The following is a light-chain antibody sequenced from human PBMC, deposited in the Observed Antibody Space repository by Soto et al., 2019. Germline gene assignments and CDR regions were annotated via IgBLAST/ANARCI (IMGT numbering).Light chain of an antibody. Sequence: QSVLTQPPSASGTPGQRVTISCSGSSSNIGSNYVYWYQQLPGTAPKHLIYRNNQRPSGVPDRFSGSKSGTSDSLAISGLRSEDEADYDCAACDDSLSGFYVFGTGTKLTVL. CDR2: RNN. J-gene: IGLJ1*01. V-gene: IGLV1-47*01. CDR3: AACDDSLSGFYV. CDR1: SSNIGSNY.